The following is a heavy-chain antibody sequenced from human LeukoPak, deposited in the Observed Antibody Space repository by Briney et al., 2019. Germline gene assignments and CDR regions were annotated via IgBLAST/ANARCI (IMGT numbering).Heavy chain of an antibody. CDR2: INPNSGGT. CDR3: ARGGDDSSGYDLAGVDY. D-gene: IGHD3-22*01. J-gene: IGHJ4*02. Sequence: ASVKVSCKASGYTFTGYYMHWVRQAPGQRLEWMGWINPNSGGTNYEQKFQGRVTMTRDTSISKAYMELSRPRSDDTAVYYCARGGDDSSGYDLAGVDYWGQGTLVTVSS. V-gene: IGHV1-2*02. CDR1: GYTFTGYY.